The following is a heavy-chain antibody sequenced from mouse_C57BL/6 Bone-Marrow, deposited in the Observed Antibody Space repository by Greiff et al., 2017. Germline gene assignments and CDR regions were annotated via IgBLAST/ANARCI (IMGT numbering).Heavy chain of an antibody. Sequence: QVQLQQSGPELVKPGASVKLSCKASGYTFTSYDINWVKQRPGQGLEWIGWIYPRDGSTKYNEKFKGKATLTVDTSSSTAYMELYSLTSEDSAVYFCARIGYDDGGGDWYFDVWGTGTTGTVSS. CDR1: GYTFTSYD. V-gene: IGHV1-85*01. D-gene: IGHD1-1*02. CDR3: ARIGYDDGGGDWYFDV. J-gene: IGHJ1*03. CDR2: IYPRDGST.